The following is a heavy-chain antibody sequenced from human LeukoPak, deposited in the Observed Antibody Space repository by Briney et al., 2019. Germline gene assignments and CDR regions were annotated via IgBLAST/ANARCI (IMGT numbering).Heavy chain of an antibody. CDR3: ARLGLGYYDSGRHFDY. J-gene: IGHJ4*02. Sequence: GESLKISCKGSGYSFTSYWIGWVRQMPGKGLEWMGIIYPGDSDTRYSPSFQGQVTISADKSISTAYLQWSSPKASDTAMYYCARLGLGYYDSGRHFDYWGQGTLVTVSS. CDR2: IYPGDSDT. CDR1: GYSFTSYW. V-gene: IGHV5-51*01. D-gene: IGHD3-10*01.